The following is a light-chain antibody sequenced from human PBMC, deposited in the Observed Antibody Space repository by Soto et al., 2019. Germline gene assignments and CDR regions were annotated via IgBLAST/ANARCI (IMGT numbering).Light chain of an antibody. V-gene: IGLV2-14*01. Sequence: QSALTQPASVSGSPGQSITISCTGTSSDVGAYNSVSWFQQHPSKAPKLIIYEVTHRPSGVSIRFSGSKSGNTASLTISGLQAEDEADYYYNSYTHSNTLVFGTGTKVTVL. CDR1: SSDVGAYNS. J-gene: IGLJ1*01. CDR3: NSYTHSNTLV. CDR2: EVT.